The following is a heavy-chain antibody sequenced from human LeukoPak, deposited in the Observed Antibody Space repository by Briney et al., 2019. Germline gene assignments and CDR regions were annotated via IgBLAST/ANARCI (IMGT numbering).Heavy chain of an antibody. J-gene: IGHJ4*02. CDR1: GGSISSSSYY. D-gene: IGHD2-21*02. V-gene: IGHV4-39*01. Sequence: PSETLSLTCTVSGGSISSSSYYWGWIRQPPGKGLEWIGSIYYSGSTYYNPSLKSRVTISVDTSKNQFSLKLSSVTAADTAVYYCASEDYGGDCSIDYWGQGTLVTVSS. CDR2: IYYSGST. CDR3: ASEDYGGDCSIDY.